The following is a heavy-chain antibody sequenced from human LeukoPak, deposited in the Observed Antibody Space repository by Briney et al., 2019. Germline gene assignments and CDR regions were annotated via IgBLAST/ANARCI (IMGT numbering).Heavy chain of an antibody. CDR2: INSDGSWT. J-gene: IGHJ3*02. Sequence: GGSLRLSCAASGNYWMHWVRQVPGKGLVWVSHINSDGSWTSYADSVKGRFTISRDNSKNTLYLQMNSLRAEDTAVYYCARVVNDAFDIWGQGTMVTVSS. V-gene: IGHV3-74*01. CDR3: ARVVNDAFDI. D-gene: IGHD3-22*01. CDR1: GNYW.